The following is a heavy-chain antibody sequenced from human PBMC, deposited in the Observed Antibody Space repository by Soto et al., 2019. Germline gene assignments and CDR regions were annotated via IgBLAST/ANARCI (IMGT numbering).Heavy chain of an antibody. CDR1: GDSFSSSNW. CDR2: ILHTGHT. V-gene: IGHV4-4*02. D-gene: IGHD3-16*02. CDR3: ARSPRHVGGKCYLDY. Sequence: SETLSLTCGVSGDSFSSSNWWTWVRRPPGKGLEWIGDILHTGHTDYSPSLGNRVTISIDTSKKEFSLNLTSVTATDTAVYYCARSPRHVGGKCYLDYWGPGSLVTVSS. J-gene: IGHJ4*01.